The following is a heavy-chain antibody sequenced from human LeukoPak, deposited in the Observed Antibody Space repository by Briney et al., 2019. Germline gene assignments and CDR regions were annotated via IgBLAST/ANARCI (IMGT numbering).Heavy chain of an antibody. CDR2: IRYDGSNK. V-gene: IGHV3-30*02. D-gene: IGHD2-2*02. Sequence: GGSLRLSCAASGFTFSSYGMHWVRQAPGKGLEWVAFIRYDGSNKYYADSVKGRFTISRDNSKNTLYLQMNSLRAEDTAVYYCAEDAARDCSSTSCYMNDYWGQGTLVTVSS. CDR1: GFTFSSYG. J-gene: IGHJ4*02. CDR3: AEDAARDCSSTSCYMNDY.